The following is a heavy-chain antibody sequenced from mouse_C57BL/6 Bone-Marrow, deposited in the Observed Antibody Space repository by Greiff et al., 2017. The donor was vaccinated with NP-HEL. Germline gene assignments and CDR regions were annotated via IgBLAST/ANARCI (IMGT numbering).Heavy chain of an antibody. J-gene: IGHJ2*01. D-gene: IGHD1-1*01. CDR3: ARRVVYGSSHFDY. CDR1: GYTFTSYW. V-gene: IGHV1-69*01. CDR2: IDPSDSYT. Sequence: QVQLQQPGAELVMPGASVKLSCKASGYTFTSYWMHWVKQRPGQGLEWIGEIDPSDSYTNYNQKFKGKSTLTVDKSSSTAYMQLSSLTSEDSAVYYCARRVVYGSSHFDYWGQGTTLTVSS.